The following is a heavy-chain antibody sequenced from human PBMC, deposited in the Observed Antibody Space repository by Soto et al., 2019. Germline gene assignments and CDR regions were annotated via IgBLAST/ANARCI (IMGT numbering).Heavy chain of an antibody. J-gene: IGHJ6*03. CDR3: AGGSTSPPDHYFYYMDV. V-gene: IGHV1-46*03. CDR2: INPVGGGT. D-gene: IGHD2-2*01. CDR1: GYAFTAYY. Sequence: ASVKVSCKASGYAFTAYYMHWVRQAPGQGLEWMGVINPVGGGTTYGQKFQDRVTMTSDTSTSTIYMELSSLRSEDTAVYFCAGGSTSPPDHYFYYMDVWGKGTTVTVSS.